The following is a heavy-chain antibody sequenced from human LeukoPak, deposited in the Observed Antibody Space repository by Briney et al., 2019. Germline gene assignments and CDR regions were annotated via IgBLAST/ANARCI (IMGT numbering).Heavy chain of an antibody. CDR2: TRNKAKSYTI. Sequence: GGSLRLSCAASGFTFSDHYMDWVRQAPGKGLEWVGRTRNKAKSYTIEYAASVRGRFTISRDGSKNSLYLQMNSLKAEDTAVYYCVRVAAAGIYYFDYWGQGTLVTVSS. V-gene: IGHV3-72*01. CDR3: VRVAAAGIYYFDY. D-gene: IGHD6-13*01. CDR1: GFTFSDHY. J-gene: IGHJ4*02.